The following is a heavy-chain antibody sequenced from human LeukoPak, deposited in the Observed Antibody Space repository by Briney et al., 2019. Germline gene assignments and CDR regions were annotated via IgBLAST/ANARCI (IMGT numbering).Heavy chain of an antibody. CDR3: ARGGIGSGWLLNYYYYYGMDV. D-gene: IGHD6-19*01. CDR2: IYYSGST. J-gene: IGHJ6*02. V-gene: IGHV4-61*01. Sequence: SETLSLTCTVSGGSVSSGSYYWSWIRQPPGKGLECLGYIYYSGSTNYNPSLKSRVTISVDTSKNQFSLKLSSVTAADTAVYYCARGGIGSGWLLNYYYYYGMDVWGQGTTVTVSS. CDR1: GGSVSSGSYY.